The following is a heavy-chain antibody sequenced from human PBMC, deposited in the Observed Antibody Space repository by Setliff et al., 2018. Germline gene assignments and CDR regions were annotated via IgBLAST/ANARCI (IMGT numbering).Heavy chain of an antibody. J-gene: IGHJ3*02. CDR2: ISWDDNK. CDR3: AHRRKLLWFGETNDAFDI. Sequence: LSLTCTVSDGSISTYYWSWIRQPPGKRLEWIALISWDDNKRYSPSLKSRLTITKDTSKDQVVLTLTNIDPVDTATYFCAHRRKLLWFGETNDAFDIWGQGTMVTVSS. CDR1: DGSISTYYW. V-gene: IGHV2-5*08. D-gene: IGHD3-10*01.